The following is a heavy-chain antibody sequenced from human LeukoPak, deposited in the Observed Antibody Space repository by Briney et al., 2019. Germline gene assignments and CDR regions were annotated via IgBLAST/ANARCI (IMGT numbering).Heavy chain of an antibody. Sequence: GGSLRLSCAASRFTFSSYSMNWVRQAPGKGLEWVSSIGSSSSYIYYADSVKGRFTISRDNAKNSLYLQMNSLRAEDTAVYYCARIDYYYYYMDVWGKGTTVTVSS. J-gene: IGHJ6*03. CDR3: ARIDYYYYYMDV. CDR2: IGSSSSYI. CDR1: RFTFSSYS. V-gene: IGHV3-21*01.